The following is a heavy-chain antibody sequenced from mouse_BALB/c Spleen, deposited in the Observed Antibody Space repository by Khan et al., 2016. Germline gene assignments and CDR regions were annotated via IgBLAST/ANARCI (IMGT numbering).Heavy chain of an antibody. CDR3: ASDRRWYARDY. V-gene: IGHV1S135*01. D-gene: IGHD2-3*01. J-gene: IGHJ4*01. CDR2: IDPYNGSP. Sequence: VQLQQSGPELVKPGASVKVSCKASGYTFTSYNMYWVKQSHGKNLEWIGYIDPYNGSPSYNQKFKGKATLTVDKSSSTAYMHLNSLTSEDSAVYDWASDRRWYARDYWGQGTSGTVSS. CDR1: GYTFTSYN.